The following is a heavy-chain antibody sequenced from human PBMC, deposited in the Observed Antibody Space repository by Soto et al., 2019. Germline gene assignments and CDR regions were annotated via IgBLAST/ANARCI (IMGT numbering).Heavy chain of an antibody. CDR2: TFTGGST. D-gene: IGHD1-26*01. V-gene: IGHV3-53*02. CDR3: AKKPPSSIQGWAFGMDV. J-gene: IGHJ6*02. CDR1: GFTVTSNY. Sequence: EVQLVETGGGLIQPGGSLRLSCLASGFTVTSNYMIWVRQPPGKGLEWVSTTFTGGSTHYSDSVKGRFSVSRDNSKNTVYLQMTNLRVEDTAIYYCAKKPPSSIQGWAFGMDVWGQGTTVSVSS.